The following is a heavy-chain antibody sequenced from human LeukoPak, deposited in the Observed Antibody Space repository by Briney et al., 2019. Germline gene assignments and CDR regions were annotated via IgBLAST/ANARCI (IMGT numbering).Heavy chain of an antibody. Sequence: ASVTVSCKASGYTFTSYGISWVRQAPGQGLEWMGWISAYNGNTNYAQKLQGRVTMTTDTSTSTAYMELRSLRSDDTAVYYCAREGSYDILTGYSLELDYWGQGTLVTVSS. D-gene: IGHD3-9*01. CDR3: AREGSYDILTGYSLELDY. V-gene: IGHV1-18*01. CDR2: ISAYNGNT. J-gene: IGHJ4*02. CDR1: GYTFTSYG.